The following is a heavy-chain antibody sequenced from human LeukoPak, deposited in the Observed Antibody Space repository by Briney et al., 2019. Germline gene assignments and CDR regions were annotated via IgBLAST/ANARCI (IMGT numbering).Heavy chain of an antibody. CDR3: SRDPAYYDRSGYYSSYYFDY. Sequence: ASVKVSCKASGYTFTSYYMHWVRQAPGQGLEWMGIINPSGGSTSYAQKFQGRVTMTRDTSTSTVYMELSSLRSEDTAVYDCSRDPAYYDRSGYYSSYYFDYWGQGTLVTVSS. D-gene: IGHD3-22*01. V-gene: IGHV1-46*01. CDR2: INPSGGST. J-gene: IGHJ4*02. CDR1: GYTFTSYY.